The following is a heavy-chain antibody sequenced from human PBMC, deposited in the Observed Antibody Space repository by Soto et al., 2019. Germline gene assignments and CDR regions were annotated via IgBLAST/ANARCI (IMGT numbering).Heavy chain of an antibody. CDR2: IIPILGIA. V-gene: IGHV1-69*08. CDR1: GGTFSSYT. Sequence: QVQLVQSGAEVKKPGSSVKVSCKASGGTFSSYTISWVRQAPGQGLEWMGRIIPILGIANYAQKFQGRVTITADKSTSTAYMELSSLRSEDMAVYYCARDLAVAGTNYWGQGTLVTVSS. D-gene: IGHD6-19*01. J-gene: IGHJ4*02. CDR3: ARDLAVAGTNY.